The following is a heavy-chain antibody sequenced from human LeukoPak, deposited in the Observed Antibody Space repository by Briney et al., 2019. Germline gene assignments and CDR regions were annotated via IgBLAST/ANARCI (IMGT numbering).Heavy chain of an antibody. CDR3: AKPLDVTTPMDGFDY. D-gene: IGHD5-18*01. J-gene: IGHJ4*02. V-gene: IGHV3-30*18. CDR1: GFTFSTYG. CDR2: ISFDGRNK. Sequence: GRSLRLSCAASGFTFSTYGMHWVRQAPGKGLEWVALISFDGRNKYYADSVKGRFTISRDNSEITLYLQMNSLRTEDTAVYYCAKPLDVTTPMDGFDYWGQGTLVTVSS.